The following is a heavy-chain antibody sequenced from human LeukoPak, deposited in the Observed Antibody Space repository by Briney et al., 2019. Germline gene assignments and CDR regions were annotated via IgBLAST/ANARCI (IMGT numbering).Heavy chain of an antibody. CDR1: GGTFSSYA. CDR3: AGWGGYYYGSGGPSDP. D-gene: IGHD3-10*01. J-gene: IGHJ5*02. CDR2: IIPIFGTA. V-gene: IGHV1-69*06. Sequence: SVKVSCKASGGTFSSYAISWVRQAPGQGLEWMGGIIPIFGTANYAQKFQGRVTITADKSTSTAYMELSSLRSEDTAVYYCAGWGGYYYGSGGPSDPWGQGTLVTVSS.